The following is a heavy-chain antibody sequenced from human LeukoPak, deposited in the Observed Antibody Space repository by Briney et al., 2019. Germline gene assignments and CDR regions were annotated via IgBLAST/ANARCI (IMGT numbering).Heavy chain of an antibody. D-gene: IGHD2-2*01. CDR3: AKDGYCSSTSCYPLIDY. V-gene: IGHV3-23*01. Sequence: GGSLRLSCAASGFTFSSYAMSWVRQAPGKGLEWVPAISGSGGSTYYADSVKGRFTISRDNSKNTLYLQMNSLRAEDTAVYYCAKDGYCSSTSCYPLIDYWGQGTLVTVSS. J-gene: IGHJ4*02. CDR1: GFTFSSYA. CDR2: ISGSGGST.